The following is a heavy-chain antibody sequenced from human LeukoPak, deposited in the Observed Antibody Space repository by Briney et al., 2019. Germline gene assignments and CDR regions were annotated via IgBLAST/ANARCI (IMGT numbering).Heavy chain of an antibody. CDR3: ARDGCGGSCFHYYYYYTDV. CDR2: ISTIGST. J-gene: IGHJ6*03. Sequence: PSETLSLTCTVSSGSISSSNYYWSWIRQPAGKGLEWIGRISTIGSTNYNPSLNSRVTISIDTSKNQFSLKLSSVTAADTAVYYCARDGCGGSCFHYYYYYTDVWGNGTTVTISS. CDR1: SGSISSSNYY. V-gene: IGHV4-61*02. D-gene: IGHD2-15*01.